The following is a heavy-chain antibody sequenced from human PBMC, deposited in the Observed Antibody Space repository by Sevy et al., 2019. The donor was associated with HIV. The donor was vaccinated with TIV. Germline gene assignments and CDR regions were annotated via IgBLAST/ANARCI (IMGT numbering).Heavy chain of an antibody. D-gene: IGHD4-17*01. CDR2: IRYDGSNK. CDR3: AKALPTTVTTLYYYYGMDV. J-gene: IGHJ6*02. Sequence: GGSLRLSCAASGFTFSSYGMHWVRQAPGKGLEWVASIRYDGSNKYYADSVKGRFTISRDNSKNTLYLQMNSLRAEDTAVYYCAKALPTTVTTLYYYYGMDVWGQGTTVTVSS. V-gene: IGHV3-30*02. CDR1: GFTFSSYG.